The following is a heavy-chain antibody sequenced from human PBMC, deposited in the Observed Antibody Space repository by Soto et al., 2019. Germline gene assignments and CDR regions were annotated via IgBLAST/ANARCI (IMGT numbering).Heavy chain of an antibody. V-gene: IGHV4-31*03. CDR2: IYYSGST. J-gene: IGHJ5*02. Sequence: QVQLQESGPGLVKPSQTLSLTCTVSGGSISSGGYYWSWIRQHPGKGLEWIGYIYYSGSTYYNPSLKSRVTISGDTSKNQFSLKLSSVTAADTAVYYCASLYETMVRGINWFDPWGQGTLVTVSS. CDR1: GGSISSGGYY. CDR3: ASLYETMVRGINWFDP. D-gene: IGHD3-10*01.